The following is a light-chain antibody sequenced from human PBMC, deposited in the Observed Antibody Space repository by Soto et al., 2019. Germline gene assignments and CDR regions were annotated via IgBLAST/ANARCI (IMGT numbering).Light chain of an antibody. Sequence: ALRLSPSPSSLSASTGDIVTITCRASQGISSYLAWYQQKPGKAPKLLIYDASSLESGVPSRFSGSGSGTEFTLTISSLQPDDFATYYCQQYNSYSRTFGQGTKVDI. CDR2: DAS. J-gene: IGKJ1*01. V-gene: IGKV1-8*01. CDR1: QGISSY. CDR3: QQYNSYSRT.